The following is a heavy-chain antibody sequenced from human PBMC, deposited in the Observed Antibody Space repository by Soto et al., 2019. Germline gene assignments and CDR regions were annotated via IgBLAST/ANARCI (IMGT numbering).Heavy chain of an antibody. J-gene: IGHJ6*03. CDR1: GFTVSSNY. Sequence: GGSLRLSCAASGFTVSSNYMSWVRQAPGKGLEWVSVIYSGGSTYYADSVKGRFTISRHNSKNTLYLQTNSLRAEDTAVYYCARDNWNYYYYRDVWGKATTVNVSS. V-gene: IGHV3-53*04. CDR2: IYSGGST. D-gene: IGHD1-1*01. CDR3: ARDNWNYYYYRDV.